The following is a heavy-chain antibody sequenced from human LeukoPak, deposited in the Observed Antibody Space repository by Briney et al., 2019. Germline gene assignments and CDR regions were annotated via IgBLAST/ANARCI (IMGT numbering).Heavy chain of an antibody. Sequence: SETLSLTCAVYGGSFSGYYWSWIRQPPGKGLEWIGEINHCGSTNYNPSLKSRVTISVDTSKNQFSLKLSSVTAADTAVYYCARLIAGKLTTVTTTYYFDYWGQGTLVTVSS. CDR2: INHCGST. D-gene: IGHD4-17*01. J-gene: IGHJ4*02. CDR1: GGSFSGYY. CDR3: ARLIAGKLTTVTTTYYFDY. V-gene: IGHV4-34*01.